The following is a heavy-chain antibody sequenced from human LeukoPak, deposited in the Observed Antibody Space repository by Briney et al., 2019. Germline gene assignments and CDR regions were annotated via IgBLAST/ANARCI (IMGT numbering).Heavy chain of an antibody. CDR2: ISGSGGST. J-gene: IGHJ4*02. D-gene: IGHD3-10*01. CDR1: GFTFSSYA. Sequence: GGSLRLSCAASGFTFSSYAMSWVRQAPGKGLEWVSAISGSGGSTYYADSVKGRFTISRDNSKNTLYLQMNSLRAEDTAVYYCANKDYFGYYFDYWGQGTLVTVSS. CDR3: ANKDYFGYYFDY. V-gene: IGHV3-23*01.